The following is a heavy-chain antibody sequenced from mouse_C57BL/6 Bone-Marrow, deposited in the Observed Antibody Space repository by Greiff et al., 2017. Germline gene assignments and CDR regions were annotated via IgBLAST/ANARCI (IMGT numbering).Heavy chain of an antibody. CDR3: ARVVEIYYDYDGAMDY. CDR2: ISDGGSYT. D-gene: IGHD2-4*01. CDR1: GFTFSSYA. V-gene: IGHV5-4*03. Sequence: EVKVVESGGGLVKPGGSLKLSCAASGFTFSSYAMSWVRQTPEKRLEWVATISDGGSYTYYPDNVKGRFTISRDNAKNNLYLQMSQLKSEDTAMYYCARVVEIYYDYDGAMDYWGQGTSVTVSS. J-gene: IGHJ4*01.